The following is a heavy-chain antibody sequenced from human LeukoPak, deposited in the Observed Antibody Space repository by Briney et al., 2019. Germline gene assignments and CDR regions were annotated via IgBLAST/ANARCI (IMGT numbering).Heavy chain of an antibody. Sequence: GGSLRLSCAASGFTFSSYAMSWVRQAPGKGLEWVSAISGSGGSTYYADSVKGRFTISRDNSTNTLYLQMNSLRAEDTAVYYCAKLPGCGSYYYGMDVWGQGTTVTVSS. CDR2: ISGSGGST. CDR3: AKLPGCGSYYYGMDV. D-gene: IGHD1-26*01. V-gene: IGHV3-23*01. J-gene: IGHJ6*02. CDR1: GFTFSSYA.